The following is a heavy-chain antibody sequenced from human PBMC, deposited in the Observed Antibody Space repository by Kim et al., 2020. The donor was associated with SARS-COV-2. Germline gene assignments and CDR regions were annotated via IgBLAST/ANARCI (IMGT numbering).Heavy chain of an antibody. CDR2: IYADNSET. D-gene: IGHD1-1*01. CDR3: ASGRFGTLPVGYY. CDR1: GHTLNNYW. J-gene: IGHJ4*02. V-gene: IGHV5-51*01. Sequence: GESLKISCKGFGHTLNNYWIGWVRQTPGKGLEWMAMIYADNSETRYSPSFEGQVTITIDTSVTTAYLQWTSLKASDTATYYCASGRFGTLPVGYYWGQGTLVIVSS.